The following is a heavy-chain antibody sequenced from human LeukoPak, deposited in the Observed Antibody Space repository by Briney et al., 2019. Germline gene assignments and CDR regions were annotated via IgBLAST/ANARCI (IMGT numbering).Heavy chain of an antibody. V-gene: IGHV3-74*01. CDR2: INSDGSST. CDR3: ARGGSKPLDY. CDR1: GFTFSRYW. J-gene: IGHJ4*02. Sequence: GGSLRLSCAASGFTFSRYWMHWVRQAPGKGLVWVSRINSDGSSTNYADSAKDRFTISRDNAKNTLYLQMNSLRAEDTAVYYCARGGSKPLDYWGQGTLVTVSS. D-gene: IGHD2-15*01.